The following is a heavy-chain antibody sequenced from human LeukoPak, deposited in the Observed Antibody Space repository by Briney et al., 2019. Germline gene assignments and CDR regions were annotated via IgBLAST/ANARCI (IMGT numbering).Heavy chain of an antibody. CDR2: INTDGSRT. J-gene: IGHJ4*02. D-gene: IGHD6-19*01. CDR3: AREGAGSGWSGYYDY. CDR1: RFTFTSYW. Sequence: GGSLRLSSPASRFTFTSYWIRWVRQAPGKGLVWVSRINTDGSRTTYADSVKGRFTISRDNAKNTLYLQMNSLRAEDTAVYYCAREGAGSGWSGYYDYWGQGTLVTVSS. V-gene: IGHV3-74*01.